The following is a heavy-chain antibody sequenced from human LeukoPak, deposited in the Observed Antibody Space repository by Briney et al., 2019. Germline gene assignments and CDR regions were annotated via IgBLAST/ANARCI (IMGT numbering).Heavy chain of an antibody. Sequence: GGSLRLSCAASGFTFSSYSMNWVRQAPGKGLEWVSSISSSSSYIYYADSVKGRFTISRDNAKNSLYLQMNSLRAEDTAVYYCARDPSNWNYVTYYMDVWGKGTTVTVSS. CDR2: ISSSSSYI. V-gene: IGHV3-21*01. CDR3: ARDPSNWNYVTYYMDV. J-gene: IGHJ6*03. CDR1: GFTFSSYS. D-gene: IGHD1-7*01.